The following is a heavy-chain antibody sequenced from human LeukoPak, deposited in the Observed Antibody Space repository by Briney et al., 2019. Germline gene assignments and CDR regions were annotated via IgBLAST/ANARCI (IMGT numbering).Heavy chain of an antibody. Sequence: GASVKVSCKASGYTFTGYYMHWVRQAPGQGLEWMGWINPNSGGTNYAQKFQGRVTMTRDTSISTAYMELSRLRSDDTAVYYCARERAWFGELIGAFDIWGQGTMVTVSS. V-gene: IGHV1-2*02. CDR1: GYTFTGYY. CDR2: INPNSGGT. D-gene: IGHD3-10*01. J-gene: IGHJ3*02. CDR3: ARERAWFGELIGAFDI.